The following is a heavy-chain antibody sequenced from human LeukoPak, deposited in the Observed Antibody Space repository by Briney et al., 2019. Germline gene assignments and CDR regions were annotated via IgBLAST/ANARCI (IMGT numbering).Heavy chain of an antibody. Sequence: GGSLRLSCAASGFTFSSYWMSWVRQAPGKGLEWVANIKQDGSEKYYVDSVKGRFTNSRDNAKNSLYLQMNSLRAEDTAVYYCARGRSSSWAAPIRYWGQGTLVTVSS. CDR3: ARGRSSSWAAPIRY. CDR1: GFTFSSYW. D-gene: IGHD6-13*01. CDR2: IKQDGSEK. V-gene: IGHV3-7*01. J-gene: IGHJ4*02.